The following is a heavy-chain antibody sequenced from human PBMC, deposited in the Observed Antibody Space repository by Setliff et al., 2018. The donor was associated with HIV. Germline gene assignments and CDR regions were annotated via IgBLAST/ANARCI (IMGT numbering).Heavy chain of an antibody. V-gene: IGHV4-59*01. Sequence: SETLSLTCTVSGGSISSYYWSWIRQPPGKGLEWIGYTYYSGSTNYNASLKSRVTISADTSKNQFSLKLNSVTAADTAVYYCARDSDLDYSSSARWYFDLWGRGTLVTVSS. CDR1: GGSISSYY. J-gene: IGHJ2*01. CDR3: ARDSDLDYSSSARWYFDL. D-gene: IGHD6-6*01. CDR2: TYYSGST.